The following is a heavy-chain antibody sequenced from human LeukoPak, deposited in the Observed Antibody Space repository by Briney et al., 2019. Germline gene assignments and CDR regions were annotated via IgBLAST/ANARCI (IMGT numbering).Heavy chain of an antibody. CDR2: MNPNSGNT. D-gene: IGHD6-19*01. CDR1: AYTFTSYD. CDR3: ARFLGWYVEGFDY. J-gene: IGHJ4*02. Sequence: ASVKVSCKASAYTFTSYDINWVRQATGQGLEWMGWMNPNSGNTGYAQKIQGRVTMTRNTSISTAYMELSSLRSEDTAVYYCARFLGWYVEGFDYWGQGTLVTVSS. V-gene: IGHV1-8*01.